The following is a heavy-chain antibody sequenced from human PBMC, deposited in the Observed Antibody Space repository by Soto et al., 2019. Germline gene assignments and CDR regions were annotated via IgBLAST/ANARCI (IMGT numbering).Heavy chain of an antibody. Sequence: QLQLQESGPGLVKPSETLSLTCTVSGGSISSSSYYWGWIRQPPVKGLEWIGSIYDSGSTYYNPSLKSQVTNSVDTCKDQFPLKLSSVTAADTAGYYCASVWGSRYPQANWFDPWGQGTLVTVSS. CDR3: ASVWGSRYPQANWFDP. CDR2: IYDSGST. V-gene: IGHV4-39*01. J-gene: IGHJ5*02. CDR1: GGSISSSSYY. D-gene: IGHD5-12*01.